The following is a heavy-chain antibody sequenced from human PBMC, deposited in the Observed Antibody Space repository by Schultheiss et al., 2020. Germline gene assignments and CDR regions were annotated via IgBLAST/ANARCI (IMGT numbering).Heavy chain of an antibody. Sequence: ASVKVSCKASRYSFTDYYMHWVRQAPGQGLEWMGRINSGGTNYAQKLQDRVTMTTDTSTSTAYMELGSLRSDDTAVYYCARDSLFRSFDWQQPNDYWGQGTLVTVSS. J-gene: IGHJ4*02. CDR3: ARDSLFRSFDWQQPNDY. CDR1: RYSFTDYY. V-gene: IGHV1-2*06. CDR2: INSGGT. D-gene: IGHD3-9*01.